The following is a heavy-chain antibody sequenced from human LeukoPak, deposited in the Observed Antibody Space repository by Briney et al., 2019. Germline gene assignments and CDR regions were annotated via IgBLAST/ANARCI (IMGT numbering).Heavy chain of an antibody. V-gene: IGHV3-74*01. J-gene: IGHJ4*02. D-gene: IGHD3-22*01. CDR2: INSDGSSA. CDR1: GFTFSSYW. Sequence: GGSLRLSCAASGFTFSSYWMHWVRQAPGKGLVWVSRINSDGSSASYADSVKGRFTISRDNAKNTLYLQMNSLRAQDTAVYYCARDGTYYYDSSGYPDYWGQGTLVTVSS. CDR3: ARDGTYYYDSSGYPDY.